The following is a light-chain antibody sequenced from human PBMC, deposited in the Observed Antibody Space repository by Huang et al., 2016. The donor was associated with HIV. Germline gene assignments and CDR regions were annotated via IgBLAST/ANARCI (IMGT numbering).Light chain of an antibody. CDR1: ESVSSS. CDR2: GAS. J-gene: IGKJ4*01. Sequence: EIVMTQSPATLSVSPGERVILSCWASESVSSSLAWYQQKPVQAPRLLIYGASTRASGVPPRFSGSGSGTEFTLTISSLQSADFAVYYCQQYNNWPPLLTFGGGTKVEIK. V-gene: IGKV3-15*01. CDR3: QQYNNWPPLLT.